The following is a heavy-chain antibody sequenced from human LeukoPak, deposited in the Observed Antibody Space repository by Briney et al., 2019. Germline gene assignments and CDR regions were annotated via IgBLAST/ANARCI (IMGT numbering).Heavy chain of an antibody. CDR3: ARGFNYGSSSDY. J-gene: IGHJ4*02. CDR2: IKEDGSEK. V-gene: IGHV3-7*01. D-gene: IGHD6-13*01. CDR1: GFMFSSYW. Sequence: PGGSLRLSCAASGFMFSSYWMSWVRQAPGKGLEWVADIKEDGSEKSYVDSVKGRFTISRDNAKNSLYLQMNTLRAEDTAVYYCARGFNYGSSSDYWGQGTLVTVSS.